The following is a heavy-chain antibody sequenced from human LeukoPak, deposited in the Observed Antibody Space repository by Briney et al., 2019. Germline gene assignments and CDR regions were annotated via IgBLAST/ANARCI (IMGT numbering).Heavy chain of an antibody. CDR1: GFTFSNAW. V-gene: IGHV3-15*01. CDR2: IKSKTDGGTT. D-gene: IGHD3-10*01. J-gene: IGHJ4*02. CDR3: TTEDFFRAGPVPVRGVIIGGYYFDY. Sequence: AGGSLRLSCAASGFTFSNAWMSWVRQAPGKGLEWVGRIKSKTDGGTTDYAAPVKGRFTISRDDSKNTLYLQMNSLKTEDTAVYYCTTEDFFRAGPVPVRGVIIGGYYFDYWGQGTLVTVSS.